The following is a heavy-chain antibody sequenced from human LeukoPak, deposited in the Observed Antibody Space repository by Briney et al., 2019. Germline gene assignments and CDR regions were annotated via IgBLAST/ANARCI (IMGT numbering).Heavy chain of an antibody. CDR3: ASLYDSTGFCFDY. CDR2: ISGSGDAT. J-gene: IGHJ4*02. Sequence: RGSLRLSCVVSGFRFSDYYMSWIRQTPGKGLELISYISGSGDATYYTDSVKGRFTISRDNAKNSLYLQLDNLSAEDTAFYYCASLYDSTGFCFDYWGQGALVTVS. V-gene: IGHV3-11*01. D-gene: IGHD3-22*01. CDR1: GFRFSDYY.